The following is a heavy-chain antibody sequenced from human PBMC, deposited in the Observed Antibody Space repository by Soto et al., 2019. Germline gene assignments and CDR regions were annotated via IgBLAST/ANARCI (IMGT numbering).Heavy chain of an antibody. Sequence: QVQLVQSGAEVKKPGSSVKVSCKASGGTFSSYAISWVRQAPGQGLEWMGGIIPIFGTANYAQKFQGRVTITADESTSTAYMELSSLRSEDTAVYYYARGGLQSYYDFWSGYSIYGMDVWGQGTTVTVSS. CDR3: ARGGLQSYYDFWSGYSIYGMDV. D-gene: IGHD3-3*01. CDR1: GGTFSSYA. J-gene: IGHJ6*02. V-gene: IGHV1-69*01. CDR2: IIPIFGTA.